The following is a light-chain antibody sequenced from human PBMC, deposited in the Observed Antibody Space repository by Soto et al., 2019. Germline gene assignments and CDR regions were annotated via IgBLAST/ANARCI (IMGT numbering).Light chain of an antibody. V-gene: IGKV3-15*01. CDR2: GAS. CDR3: QQCDDWPRT. Sequence: EIVMTQSPATLAVSPGQRAAPCCRASQTVGNNLAWYKQNPGQAPRLLIHGASIRATGGPARFSGSGAGTEFTLPISSLQYEDFAVYYCQQCDDWPRTFGQGTKVDIK. CDR1: QTVGNN. J-gene: IGKJ1*01.